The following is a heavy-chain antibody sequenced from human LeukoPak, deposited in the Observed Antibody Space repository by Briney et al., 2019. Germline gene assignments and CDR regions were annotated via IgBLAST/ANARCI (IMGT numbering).Heavy chain of an antibody. J-gene: IGHJ4*02. CDR2: ISWNSGTI. D-gene: IGHD3-10*01. CDR3: ARSFPMVRGFDY. Sequence: GGSLRLSCAASGVTFDDYAMHWVRQAPGKGLEWVSGISWNSGTIAYADSVRGRFTISRDNAKNSLYLQMNSLRAEDTALYYCARSFPMVRGFDYWGQGTLVTVSS. CDR1: GVTFDDYA. V-gene: IGHV3-9*01.